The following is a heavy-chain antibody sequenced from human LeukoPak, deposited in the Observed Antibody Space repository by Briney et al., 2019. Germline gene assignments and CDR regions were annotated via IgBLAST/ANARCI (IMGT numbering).Heavy chain of an antibody. CDR3: ARDHPFGLDI. CDR2: IYYSGST. J-gene: IGHJ3*02. D-gene: IGHD3/OR15-3a*01. V-gene: IGHV4-59*01. CDR1: GGSISSYY. Sequence: SETLSLTCTVSGGSISSYYWSWIRQPPGKGLEWIGYIYYSGSTNYNPSLKSRVTISVDTSKNQFSLKLSSVTAADTAVYYCARDHPFGLDIWGQGTMVTVSS.